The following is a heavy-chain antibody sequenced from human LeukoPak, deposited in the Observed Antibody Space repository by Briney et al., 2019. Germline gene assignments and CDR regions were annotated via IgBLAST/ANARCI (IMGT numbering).Heavy chain of an antibody. CDR2: ISGSGGST. V-gene: IGHV3-23*01. CDR1: GFTFSSYG. D-gene: IGHD2-15*01. J-gene: IGHJ4*02. Sequence: GGTLRLSCAASGFTFSSYGMSWVRQAPGKGLEWVSAISGSGGSTYYADSVKGRFTISRDNSKNTLYLQMNSLRAEDTAVYYCAKESGYCSGGSCYGIDYWGQGTLVTVSS. CDR3: AKESGYCSGGSCYGIDY.